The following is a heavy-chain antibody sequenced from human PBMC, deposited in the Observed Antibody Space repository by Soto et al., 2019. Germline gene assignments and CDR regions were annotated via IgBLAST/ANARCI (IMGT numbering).Heavy chain of an antibody. Sequence: QVRLVQSGADVRKPGASMRVSCKTFGYTFTAYAIHWERQAPGHSLEWMGWINAGNGDTKYSHKFQGRVTITRDTSANTAYLRLNSLTSEDTAVYYCARVQLYCSSTTCFAYGMDVWGQGTTVIVSS. CDR1: GYTFTAYA. J-gene: IGHJ6*02. CDR2: INAGNGDT. D-gene: IGHD2-2*01. CDR3: ARVQLYCSSTTCFAYGMDV. V-gene: IGHV1-3*01.